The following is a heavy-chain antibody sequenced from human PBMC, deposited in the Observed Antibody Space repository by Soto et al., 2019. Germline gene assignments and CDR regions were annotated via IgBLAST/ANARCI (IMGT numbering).Heavy chain of an antibody. J-gene: IGHJ4*02. V-gene: IGHV1-18*04. CDR1: GYTFTSYG. Sequence: ASVQVSCKASGYTFTSYGINWVRQAPGQGLEWMGWINPYNGHTNHAQEFQDRVTMTTDTSTTTAYMELRGLRSDDTAVYYCARARRWVLTGYWEFDYWGQGTLVTVSS. D-gene: IGHD3-9*01. CDR2: INPYNGHT. CDR3: ARARRWVLTGYWEFDY.